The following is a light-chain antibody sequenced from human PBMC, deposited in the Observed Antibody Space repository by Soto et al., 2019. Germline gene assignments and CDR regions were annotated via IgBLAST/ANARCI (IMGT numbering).Light chain of an antibody. CDR3: QSYDNSLSGLYV. J-gene: IGLJ1*01. V-gene: IGLV1-40*01. CDR1: SSNIGAGYD. CDR2: DNT. Sequence: QSVLTQPPSVSGAPGQRVSISCTGSSSNIGAGYDVHWYQQLPGAAPRLLIYDNTDRPSGVPDRFSGSKSGTSASLAITGLQAEDEVDYFCQSYDNSLSGLYVFGTGTKLTVL.